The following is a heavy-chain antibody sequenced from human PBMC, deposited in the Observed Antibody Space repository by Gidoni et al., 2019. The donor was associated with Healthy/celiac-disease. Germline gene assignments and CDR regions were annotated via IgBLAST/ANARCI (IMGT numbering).Heavy chain of an antibody. CDR2: ISYDGSNK. CDR3: ARDRPYYYDSSGYYYPFGDYYGMDV. V-gene: IGHV3-30-3*01. Sequence: RSLRLSCAASGFTFSSYAMHWVRQAPGKGLEGVAVISYDGSNKYYADSVKGRFTISRANSKNTLYLQMNSLRAEDTAVYYCARDRPYYYDSSGYYYPFGDYYGMDVWGQGTTVTVSS. CDR1: GFTFSSYA. D-gene: IGHD3-22*01. J-gene: IGHJ6*02.